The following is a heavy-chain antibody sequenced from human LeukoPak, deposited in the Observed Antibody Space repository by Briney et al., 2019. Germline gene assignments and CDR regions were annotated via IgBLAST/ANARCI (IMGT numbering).Heavy chain of an antibody. V-gene: IGHV1-69*04. CDR1: GGTFSSYA. CDR2: IIPILGVA. Sequence: SVKVSCKASGGTFSSYAISWVRQAPGQGLEWMGRIIPILGVANYAQKFQGRVTMTRNTSISTAYMELSSLRSEDTAVYYCAREDDFWSGYYLDYYYGMDVWGQGATVTVSS. CDR3: AREDDFWSGYYLDYYYGMDV. J-gene: IGHJ6*02. D-gene: IGHD3-3*01.